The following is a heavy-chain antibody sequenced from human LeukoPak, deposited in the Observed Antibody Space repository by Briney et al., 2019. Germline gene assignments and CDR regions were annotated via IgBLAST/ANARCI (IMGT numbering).Heavy chain of an antibody. CDR1: GYIFTSYG. CDR3: SRDGQTFRSGSYSDPVDY. V-gene: IGHV1-18*01. D-gene: IGHD1-26*01. Sequence: AAVTLSYTASGYIFTSYGMSCVKKTERPRFERIRWISASNGNTNYAQKLQGRVTMTAVTFTITAYMELRSLRSDDTAVYFCSRDGQTFRSGSYSDPVDYWGQGTLVTVSA. CDR2: ISASNGNT. J-gene: IGHJ4*02.